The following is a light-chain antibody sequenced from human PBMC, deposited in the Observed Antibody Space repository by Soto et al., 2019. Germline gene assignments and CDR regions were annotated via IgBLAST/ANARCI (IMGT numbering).Light chain of an antibody. CDR1: SSDIGGHNY. Sequence: QSALTQPVSVSGSPGQSITISCTGTSSDIGGHNYVSWYQQHPGKAPKLIMYEVSNRPSGVSNRFSGSKSGNTASLTISGLQGEDEADYHCSSYTSGDTVLFAGGTKVTVL. V-gene: IGLV2-14*01. CDR3: SSYTSGDTVL. CDR2: EVS. J-gene: IGLJ2*01.